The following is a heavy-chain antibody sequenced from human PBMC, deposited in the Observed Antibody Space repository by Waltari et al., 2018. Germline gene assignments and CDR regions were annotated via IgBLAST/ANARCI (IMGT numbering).Heavy chain of an antibody. J-gene: IGHJ3*01. Sequence: QLQLQESGPGLVKPSETLSLTCSVSGVSLPSNRHYWGWIRQPPGQGLEWIGTMSYSGATYSSPSLQSRVTISRDTSKNQLSLKLGSVTAADTAVYYCATYIGASVGTAAFDVWGQGTMVTVSS. CDR1: GVSLPSNRHY. CDR3: ATYIGASVGTAAFDV. D-gene: IGHD5-12*01. V-gene: IGHV4-39*01. CDR2: MSYSGAT.